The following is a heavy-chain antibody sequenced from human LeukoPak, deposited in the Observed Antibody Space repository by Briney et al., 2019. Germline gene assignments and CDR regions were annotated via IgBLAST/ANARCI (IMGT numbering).Heavy chain of an antibody. V-gene: IGHV4-59*08. Sequence: SETLSLTCTFSGGSISSFYWSWLRQPPGKGREWIGYIYYSGSTNYSPSLKSRVTISVDTSKNQFSLKLSSVTAADTAVYYCARGSITMVRGVIEYYFDYWGQGTLVTVSA. CDR1: GGSISSFY. J-gene: IGHJ4*02. D-gene: IGHD3-10*01. CDR2: IYYSGST. CDR3: ARGSITMVRGVIEYYFDY.